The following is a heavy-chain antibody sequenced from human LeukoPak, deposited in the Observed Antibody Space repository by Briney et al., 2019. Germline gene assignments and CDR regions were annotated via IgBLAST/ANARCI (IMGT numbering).Heavy chain of an antibody. CDR1: GFTFSSFV. Sequence: GGSLRLSCAASGFTFSSFVMTCVRQAPGKGLEWASSISGSGGDTYYTDSVKGRCTISRDNSKNTLYLQMNSLRAEDTAVYYCAKALSDYYDSSGYLNYWGQGTLVTVSS. CDR3: AKALSDYYDSSGYLNY. D-gene: IGHD3-22*01. CDR2: ISGSGGDT. V-gene: IGHV3-23*01. J-gene: IGHJ4*02.